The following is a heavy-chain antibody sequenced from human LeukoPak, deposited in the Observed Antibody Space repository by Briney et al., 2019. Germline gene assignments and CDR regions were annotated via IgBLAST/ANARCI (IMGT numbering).Heavy chain of an antibody. Sequence: PSETLSLTCTVSGGSISSYYWSWIRQPPGKGLEWIGYIYDSESTNYNPSLKSRVTISVDTSKNQFSLILSSVTAADTAVYYCARLGGPAAVDYWGQGTLVTVSS. CDR3: ARLGGPAAVDY. D-gene: IGHD2-2*01. V-gene: IGHV4-59*01. CDR2: IYDSEST. J-gene: IGHJ4*02. CDR1: GGSISSYY.